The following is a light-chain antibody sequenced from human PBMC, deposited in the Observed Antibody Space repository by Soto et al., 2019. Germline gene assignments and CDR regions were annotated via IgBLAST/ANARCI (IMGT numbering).Light chain of an antibody. Sequence: EVGSTQSPATLSVSPGDGATLSCKASQSVRNNLVWYLQKPGQAPRPIIYDATTRATGIPVRFSGSGSGTEFTHTISKLQPEDFATYYCQGYHSNSWAFGQGTKVDIK. CDR2: DAT. V-gene: IGKV3-15*01. CDR3: QGYHSNSWA. J-gene: IGKJ1*01. CDR1: QSVRNN.